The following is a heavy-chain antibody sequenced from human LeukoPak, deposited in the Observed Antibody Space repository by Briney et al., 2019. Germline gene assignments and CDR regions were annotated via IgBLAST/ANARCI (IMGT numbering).Heavy chain of an antibody. J-gene: IGHJ4*02. CDR2: INHSGST. D-gene: IGHD6-13*01. Sequence: KPSETLSLTCAVYGGSFSGYYWSWIRQPPGKGLEWIGEINHSGSTNYNPSLKSRVTISVDTSKNQFSLKLSSVTAADTAVYYCARRSSSWYRRFDYWGQGTLVTVSS. CDR3: ARRSSSWYRRFDY. V-gene: IGHV4-34*01. CDR1: GGSFSGYY.